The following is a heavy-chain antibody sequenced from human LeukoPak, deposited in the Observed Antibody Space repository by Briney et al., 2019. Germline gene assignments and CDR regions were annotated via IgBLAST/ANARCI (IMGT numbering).Heavy chain of an antibody. CDR3: ASATGPFDY. CDR2: IYYRSKWYN. V-gene: IGHV6-1*01. J-gene: IGHJ4*02. Sequence: SQTLSLTCAVSGDSVPSNSATWHWIRQSPSRGLEWLGRIYYRSKWYNDYAVSVKSRITINPDTSKNQFSLQLNSVTPEDTAVYYCASATGPFDYWGQGTLVTVSS. CDR1: GDSVPSNSAT. D-gene: IGHD1-14*01.